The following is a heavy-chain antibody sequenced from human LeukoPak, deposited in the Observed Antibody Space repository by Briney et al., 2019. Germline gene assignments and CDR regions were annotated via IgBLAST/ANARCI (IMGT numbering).Heavy chain of an antibody. V-gene: IGHV6-1*01. D-gene: IGHD3-10*01. CDR2: AYYRSKWYI. Sequence: SQTLSLTCALSGDTVSGSPAVWNWIRQSPSRGLEWPVRAYYRSKWYIDYAVSVKGRITITPDTSKNQFSLQLNSVTPEDTAVYYCARGAVRGGTNFDYWGQGTLVTVSS. CDR3: ARGAVRGGTNFDY. CDR1: GDTVSGSPAV. J-gene: IGHJ4*02.